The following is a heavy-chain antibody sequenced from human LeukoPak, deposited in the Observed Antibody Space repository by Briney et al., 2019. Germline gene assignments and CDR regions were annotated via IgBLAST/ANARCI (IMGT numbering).Heavy chain of an antibody. CDR3: ARVTPFNIPYCSSTSCQGGGRWFDP. CDR2: IYHSGST. V-gene: IGHV4-30-2*01. Sequence: SETLSLTCTVSGGSISSGGYSWSCIRQPPGKGLEWIGYIYHSGSTYYNPSLKSRVTISVDRSKNQFSLKLSSVTAADTAVYYCARVTPFNIPYCSSTSCQGGGRWFDPRGQGTLVTVSS. D-gene: IGHD2-2*01. CDR1: GGSISSGGYS. J-gene: IGHJ5*02.